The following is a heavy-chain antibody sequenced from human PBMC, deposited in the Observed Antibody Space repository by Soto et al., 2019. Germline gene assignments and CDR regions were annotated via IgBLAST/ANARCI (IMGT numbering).Heavy chain of an antibody. V-gene: IGHV4-59*02. D-gene: IGHD1-7*01. CDR3: ARSRELPPIRPVYPDF. Sequence: SETLSLTCKVSGASVSSYYWGWIRQPPGKGLEWIGHIYHSGTTNYNPSLMSRVTISVDTSKDHFSLTLSSVTAADTAVYYCARSRELPPIRPVYPDFWGQGIQVTVSS. CDR1: GASVSSYY. J-gene: IGHJ4*02. CDR2: IYHSGTT.